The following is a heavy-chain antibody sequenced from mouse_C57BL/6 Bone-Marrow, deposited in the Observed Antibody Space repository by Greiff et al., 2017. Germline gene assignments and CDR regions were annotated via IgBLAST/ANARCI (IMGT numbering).Heavy chain of an antibody. CDR1: GYTFTSYD. D-gene: IGHD2-5*01. Sequence: VQLQESGPELVKPGASVKLSCKASGYTFTSYDINWVKQRPGQGLEWIGWIYPRDGSTKYNEKFKGKATLTVETSSSTAYMELHSLTSEDSAVYFCARLAYYSNYWYFDVWGTGTTVTVSS. CDR3: ARLAYYSNYWYFDV. J-gene: IGHJ1*03. CDR2: IYPRDGST. V-gene: IGHV1-85*01.